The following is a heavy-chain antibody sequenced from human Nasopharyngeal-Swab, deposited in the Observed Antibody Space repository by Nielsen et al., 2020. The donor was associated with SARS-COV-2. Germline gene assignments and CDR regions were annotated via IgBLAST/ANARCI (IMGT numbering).Heavy chain of an antibody. Sequence: GESLKISCAASGFTFSTYEMNWVRQAPGKGLEWVAVISYDGSNKYYADSVKGRFTISRDNSKNTLYLQMNSLRAEDTAVYYCAKDRDVVVVAATFLDYWGQGTLVTVSS. J-gene: IGHJ4*02. CDR3: AKDRDVVVVAATFLDY. D-gene: IGHD2-15*01. CDR2: ISYDGSNK. V-gene: IGHV3-30*18. CDR1: GFTFSTYE.